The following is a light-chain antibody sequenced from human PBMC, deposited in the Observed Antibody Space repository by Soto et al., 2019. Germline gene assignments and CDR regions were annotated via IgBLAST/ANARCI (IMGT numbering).Light chain of an antibody. CDR3: QQYGGSRGT. CDR1: QSISSSY. V-gene: IGKV3-20*01. J-gene: IGKJ2*02. CDR2: GAS. Sequence: EIVLTQSPGTLSLSPGERATLSCRASQSISSSYLVWYQQKPGQAPRLLIYGASSRATGIPDRFSGSGSGTDFTLTISRLEPGDFAVYYCQQYGGSRGTFGQGTKLEIK.